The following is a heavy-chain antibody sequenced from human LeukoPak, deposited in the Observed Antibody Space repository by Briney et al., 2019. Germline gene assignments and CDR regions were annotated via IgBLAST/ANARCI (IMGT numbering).Heavy chain of an antibody. CDR2: IYYSEST. CDR1: GGSFSRYY. Sequence: SETLSLTCAVYGGSFSRYYWGWIRHSPGKGLEWIGDIYYSESTYYNPSLKSRVTISVDTSKNQFSLKLSSVTAADTAVYYCAKQRRDGYNYFDYWGQGTLVTVSS. J-gene: IGHJ4*02. CDR3: AKQRRDGYNYFDY. V-gene: IGHV4-34*01. D-gene: IGHD5-24*01.